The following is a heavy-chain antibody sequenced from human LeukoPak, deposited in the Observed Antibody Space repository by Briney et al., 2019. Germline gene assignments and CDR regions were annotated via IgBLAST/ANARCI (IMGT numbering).Heavy chain of an antibody. J-gene: IGHJ4*02. D-gene: IGHD2-15*01. CDR3: ARRYCSGGSCYSLDY. CDR2: IIPIFGTA. V-gene: IGHV1-69*06. CDR1: GGTFSSYA. Sequence: ASVKVSCKASGGTFSSYAISWVRQAPGQGLEWMGGIIPIFGTANYAQKFQGRVTITADKSTSTAYMELSSLRSEDTAVYYCARRYCSGGSCYSLDYWGQGTLVTVSS.